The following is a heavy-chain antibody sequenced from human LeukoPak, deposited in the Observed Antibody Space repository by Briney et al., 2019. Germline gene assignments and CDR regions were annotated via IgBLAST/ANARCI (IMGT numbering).Heavy chain of an antibody. CDR1: GGSISNYY. V-gene: IGHV4-59*01. J-gene: IGHJ4*02. Sequence: SETLSLTCTVSGGSISNYYWSWIRQPPGKGLEWIGYIYYSGSTNYNPSLKSRVTISVDTSKNQFSLKLSSVTAADTAVYYCAREIRGGVIAAAGYYFDYWGQGTLVTVSS. CDR2: IYYSGST. CDR3: AREIRGGVIAAAGYYFDY. D-gene: IGHD6-13*01.